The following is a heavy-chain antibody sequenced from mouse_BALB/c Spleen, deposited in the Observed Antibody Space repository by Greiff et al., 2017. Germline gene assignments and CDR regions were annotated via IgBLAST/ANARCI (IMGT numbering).Heavy chain of an antibody. Sequence: EVQVVESGGGLVQPGGSLRLSCATSGFTFTDYYMSWVRQPPGKALEWLGFIRNKANGYTTEYSASVKGRFTISRDNSQSILYLQMNTLRAEDSATYYCARDRGYGNPFAYWGQGTLVTVSA. D-gene: IGHD2-10*02. CDR1: GFTFTDYY. CDR3: ARDRGYGNPFAY. V-gene: IGHV7-3*02. CDR2: IRNKANGYTT. J-gene: IGHJ3*01.